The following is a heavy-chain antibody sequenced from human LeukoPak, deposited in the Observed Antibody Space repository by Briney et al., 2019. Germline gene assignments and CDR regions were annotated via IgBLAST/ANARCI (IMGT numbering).Heavy chain of an antibody. CDR1: GFTFSSYA. J-gene: IGHJ4*02. D-gene: IGHD4-17*01. CDR2: ISYDGSNK. V-gene: IGHV3-30*04. Sequence: PGGSLRLSCAASGFTFSSYAMHWVRQAPGKGLEWVAVISYDGSNKYYADSVKGRFTISRDNSKNTLYLQMNSLKTEDTAVYYCTTEVTVTRSGYWGQGTLVTVSS. CDR3: TTEVTVTRSGY.